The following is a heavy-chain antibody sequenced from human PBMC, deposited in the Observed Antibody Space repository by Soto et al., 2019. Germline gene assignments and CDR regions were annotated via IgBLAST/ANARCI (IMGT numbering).Heavy chain of an antibody. J-gene: IGHJ4*02. CDR2: IIPIFGTA. V-gene: IGHV1-69*13. Sequence: SVKVSCKASGGTFSSYAISWVRQAPGQGLEWMGGIIPIFGTANYAQKFQGRVTITADESTSTAYMELSSLRSEGTAVYYCARGPKLMTPLYYFDYWGQGTLVTVSS. D-gene: IGHD2-15*01. CDR1: GGTFSSYA. CDR3: ARGPKLMTPLYYFDY.